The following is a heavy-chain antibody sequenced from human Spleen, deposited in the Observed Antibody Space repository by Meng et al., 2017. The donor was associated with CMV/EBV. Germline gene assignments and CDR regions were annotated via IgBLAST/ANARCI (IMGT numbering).Heavy chain of an antibody. V-gene: IGHV3-23*03. D-gene: IGHD3-3*01. J-gene: IGHJ6*02. CDR3: AKVGYDFWTPSWHYYYGMDV. Sequence: GGSLRLSCAASGFTFSSYAMSWVRQAPGKGLEWVSAIYSGGSSTYYADSVKGRFTISRDNSKNTLYLQMNSLRAEDTAVYYCAKVGYDFWTPSWHYYYGMDVWGQGTTVTVSS. CDR2: IYSGGSST. CDR1: GFTFSSYA.